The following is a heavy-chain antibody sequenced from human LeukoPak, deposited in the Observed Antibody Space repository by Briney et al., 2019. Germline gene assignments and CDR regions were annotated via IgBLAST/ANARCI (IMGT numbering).Heavy chain of an antibody. CDR1: GFTFSSYA. V-gene: IGHV3-23*01. CDR2: ISGSGGST. Sequence: GGSLRLSCAASGFTFSSYAMSWVRQAPGKGLEWVSAISGSGGSTYYADSVKGRFTISRDNSKNTLYLQMNSLRAVDTAVYYCAKGGQSGWYGYFDYWGQGTLVTVSS. D-gene: IGHD6-19*01. J-gene: IGHJ4*02. CDR3: AKGGQSGWYGYFDY.